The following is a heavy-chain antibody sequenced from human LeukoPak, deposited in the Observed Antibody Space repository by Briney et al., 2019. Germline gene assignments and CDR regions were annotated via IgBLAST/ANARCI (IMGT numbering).Heavy chain of an antibody. V-gene: IGHV1-18*01. CDR2: ISAYNGNT. D-gene: IGHD6-19*01. CDR1: GYTFTSYG. J-gene: IGHJ4*02. Sequence: GASVKVSCKASGYTFTSYGISWVRQAPGQGLEWMGWISAYNGNTNYAQRLQGRVTMTTDTSTSTAYMELRSLRSDDTAVYFCARGELGGGIAVAGPYYFDYWGQGTLVTVSS. CDR3: ARGELGGGIAVAGPYYFDY.